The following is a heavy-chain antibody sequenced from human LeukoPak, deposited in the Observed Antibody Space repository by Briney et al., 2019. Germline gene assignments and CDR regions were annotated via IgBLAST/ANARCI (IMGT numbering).Heavy chain of an antibody. CDR2: IYYSGST. Sequence: SETLSLTCTVSGGSISSYYWSWIRQPPGKGLEWIGYIYYSGSTNYNPSLKSRVTISVDTSKNQFSLKLSFVTAADTAVYYCAREPGIAAAGDAFDIWGQGTMVTVSS. D-gene: IGHD6-13*01. CDR3: AREPGIAAAGDAFDI. CDR1: GGSISSYY. V-gene: IGHV4-59*12. J-gene: IGHJ3*02.